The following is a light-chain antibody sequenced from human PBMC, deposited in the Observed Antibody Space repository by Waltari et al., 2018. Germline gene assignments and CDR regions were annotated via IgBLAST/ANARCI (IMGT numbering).Light chain of an antibody. V-gene: IGLV2-11*01. CDR1: SSALSTYNY. J-gene: IGLJ3*02. CDR3: CSYTGGYTWV. CDR2: DVT. Sequence: QSALTQPRSVSGSPGQSVPISCTGPSSALSTYNYVSWYQQHPRKPPTLLIHDVTRRPSGVPDRFSGSRSGNTASLTISGLQAEDEADYYCCSYTGGYTWVFGGGTKLTVL.